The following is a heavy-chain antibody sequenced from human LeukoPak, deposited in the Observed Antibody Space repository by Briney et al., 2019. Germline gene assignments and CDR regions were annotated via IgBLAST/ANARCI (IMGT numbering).Heavy chain of an antibody. D-gene: IGHD3-10*01. Sequence: GGSLRLSCVASGFTLSGHWMHWVRQAPGKGLVWVSRINSDESTTVYADSVKGRFTISRDNSKNTLSLQMNSLRAEDTAVYYCAKGLNGYGSGSYSHLDAFDIWGQGTLVTVSS. CDR1: GFTLSGHW. CDR2: INSDESTT. CDR3: AKGLNGYGSGSYSHLDAFDI. J-gene: IGHJ3*02. V-gene: IGHV3-74*01.